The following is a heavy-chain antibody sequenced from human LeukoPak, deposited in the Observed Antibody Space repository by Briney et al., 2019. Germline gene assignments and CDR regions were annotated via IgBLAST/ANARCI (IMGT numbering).Heavy chain of an antibody. CDR2: ISVYNGNT. V-gene: IGHV1-18*01. D-gene: IGHD4-17*01. CDR1: AYTFIDYG. Sequence: ASVKVSCKASAYTFIDYGFSWVRQAPGQELEWLGWISVYNGNTRYAQKFQDRVTMTTDTSTNTAYMELRSLRSDDTAVYYCARDVYAKLTSVTTVGYWGQGTLVTVSS. CDR3: ARDVYAKLTSVTTVGY. J-gene: IGHJ4*02.